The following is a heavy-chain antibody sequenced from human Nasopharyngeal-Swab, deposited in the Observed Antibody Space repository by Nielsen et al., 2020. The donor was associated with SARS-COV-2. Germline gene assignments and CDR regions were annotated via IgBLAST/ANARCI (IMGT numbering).Heavy chain of an antibody. CDR1: GFTFSSYS. CDR2: IKQDGSDK. D-gene: IGHD3-16*01. J-gene: IGHJ3*02. CDR3: GRGGKLGALDI. Sequence: GESLKLSCAASGFTFSSYSMHWVCQAPGKGLEWVANIKQDGSDKYYVDSVKGRFTISRDNAKNSLELQMNSLRVEDTAVYYCGRGGKLGALDIWGQGTMVTVSS. V-gene: IGHV3-7*01.